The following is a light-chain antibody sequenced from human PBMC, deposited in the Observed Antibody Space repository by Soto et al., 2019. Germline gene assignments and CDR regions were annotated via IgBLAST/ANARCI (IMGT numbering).Light chain of an antibody. J-gene: IGKJ1*01. V-gene: IGKV1-8*01. CDR3: QQYYSYPRT. CDR1: QGISSY. CDR2: AAS. Sequence: AIRMTQSPSSFSASTGDRVTITCRASQGISSYLAWYQQKPGKAPKLLIYAASTLQSGVPSRFSGSGSGTDFTLTISCQQSEDFATYYCQQYYSYPRTFGQGTKVDIK.